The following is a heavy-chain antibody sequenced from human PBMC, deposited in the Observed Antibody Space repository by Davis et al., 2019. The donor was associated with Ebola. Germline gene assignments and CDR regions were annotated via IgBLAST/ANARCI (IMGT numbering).Heavy chain of an antibody. CDR3: ARMCSGGSCYNDAFDM. CDR1: GYTFTKST. Sequence: AASVKVSCKASGYTFTKSTMHWVRQAPGQRLEWMGWISAANGQTKYSEKFQGRVTMTRDTSTSTVYMELTSLRSEDTAVYYCARMCSGGSCYNDAFDMWGQGTMVTVSS. D-gene: IGHD2-15*01. J-gene: IGHJ3*02. V-gene: IGHV1-3*01. CDR2: ISAANGQT.